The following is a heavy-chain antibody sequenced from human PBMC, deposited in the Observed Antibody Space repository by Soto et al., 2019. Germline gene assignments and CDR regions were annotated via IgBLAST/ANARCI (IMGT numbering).Heavy chain of an antibody. CDR2: IYYSGRT. CDR1: GSSISSGDYY. CDR3: PPYSSGLVFDI. J-gene: IGHJ3*02. D-gene: IGHD6-19*01. Sequence: PSGTLSLTCTVSGSSISSGDYYRRWILQPPGNGLAWIGFIYYSGRTYYSPSLWRRVTISVDTSKDHFSLKLHSVSAAATAVYYCPPYSSGLVFDIGGQGTMVSVSS. V-gene: IGHV4-30-4*02.